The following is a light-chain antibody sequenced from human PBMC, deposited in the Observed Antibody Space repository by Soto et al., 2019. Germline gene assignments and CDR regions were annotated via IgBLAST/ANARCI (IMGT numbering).Light chain of an antibody. CDR2: AAS. Sequence: DTQMSLSTYSLSASVGDRVTITCRASQGIGDALGWYQQKPGKAPKRLIYAASTLQSGVPSRFSGSGSGTDFTLTISSLEPDDFAAYYCLQHSDCWWTFGQGTKVDIK. J-gene: IGKJ1*01. V-gene: IGKV1-17*01. CDR1: QGIGDA. CDR3: LQHSDCWWT.